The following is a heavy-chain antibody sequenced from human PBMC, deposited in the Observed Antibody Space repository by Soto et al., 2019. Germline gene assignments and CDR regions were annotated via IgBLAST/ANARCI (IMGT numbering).Heavy chain of an antibody. V-gene: IGHV1-69-2*01. Sequence: EVHLVQSGAEVKKPGATVKVSCTISEYTFTDSYIHWVHQAPGQGLEWMGLIDPKGGDTLYAEKFQGRVSITADTSVDTVYRELTSLRFEYTAVYFCATYGSGTFQALDSWGQGTMVTVSS. CDR1: EYTFTDSY. CDR3: ATYGSGTFQALDS. D-gene: IGHD3-10*01. CDR2: IDPKGGDT. J-gene: IGHJ4*02.